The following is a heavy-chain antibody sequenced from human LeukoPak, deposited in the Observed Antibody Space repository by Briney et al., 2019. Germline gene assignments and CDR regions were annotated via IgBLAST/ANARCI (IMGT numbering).Heavy chain of an antibody. D-gene: IGHD6-6*01. CDR3: ARELSSIAALVLSCFDY. Sequence: GGSLRLSCAASGFTLSSYNMHWVRQAPRKGREWVAGILYDGSTEYYADSVKGRFTVSRDNSNNMLYLQMNSLRAEDTAIYYCARELSSIAALVLSCFDYWGQGTLVTVSS. J-gene: IGHJ4*02. CDR2: ILYDGSTE. CDR1: GFTLSSYN. V-gene: IGHV3-30*04.